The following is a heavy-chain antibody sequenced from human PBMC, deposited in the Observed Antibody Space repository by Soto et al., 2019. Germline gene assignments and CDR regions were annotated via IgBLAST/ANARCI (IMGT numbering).Heavy chain of an antibody. J-gene: IGHJ4*02. CDR2: ILSTGET. Sequence: GPTLVNPPETLTLTCSVSGFSLTLGRMAVTWIRQPPGKALEWLAHILSTGETSYATSLKTRVTISKDISKSQVLLTMTNVDPVDTATYFCARIDHTGSPLIDYWGQGTLVTVSS. CDR3: ARIDHTGSPLIDY. V-gene: IGHV2-26*01. D-gene: IGHD1-26*01. CDR1: GFSLTLGRMA.